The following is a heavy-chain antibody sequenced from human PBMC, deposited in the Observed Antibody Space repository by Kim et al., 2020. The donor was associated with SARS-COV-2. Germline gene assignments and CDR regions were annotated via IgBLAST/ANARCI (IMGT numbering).Heavy chain of an antibody. J-gene: IGHJ6*02. V-gene: IGHV3-30*18. Sequence: GSLRLSCAASGFTFSSYGMHWVRQAPGKGLEWVAVISYDGSDKYFADSVKGRFTISRDNNKNTLYLQMNRLRAEDTAVYYCAKDLFDRYYYDSSGYYSFYYGMDVWGQGTTVTVSS. D-gene: IGHD3-22*01. CDR2: ISYDGSDK. CDR1: GFTFSSYG. CDR3: AKDLFDRYYYDSSGYYSFYYGMDV.